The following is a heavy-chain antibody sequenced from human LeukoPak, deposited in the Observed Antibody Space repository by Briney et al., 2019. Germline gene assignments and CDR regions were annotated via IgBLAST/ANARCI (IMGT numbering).Heavy chain of an antibody. Sequence: PSETLSLTCTVSGYSISSGYYWGWIRPPPGKGLEWIGSIYHSGSTYYNPSLKSRVTISVDTSKNQFSLKLSSVTAADTAVYYCARLYRYYDYVWGSADAFDIWGQGTMVTVSS. D-gene: IGHD3-16*01. CDR1: GYSISSGYY. CDR2: IYHSGST. V-gene: IGHV4-38-2*02. CDR3: ARLYRYYDYVWGSADAFDI. J-gene: IGHJ3*02.